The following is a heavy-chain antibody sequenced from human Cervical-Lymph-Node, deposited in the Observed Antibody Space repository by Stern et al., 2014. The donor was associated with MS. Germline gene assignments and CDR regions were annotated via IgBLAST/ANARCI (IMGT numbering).Heavy chain of an antibody. CDR3: ARDRVRGGNYLPAFDI. CDR1: GFTFSNFG. D-gene: IGHD1-26*01. Sequence: QVQLVESGGGVVQPGRSLRLSCAASGFTFSNFGMHWVRQAPGKGLEWVAVMWYDGRNKDYADSVKGRFTISRDNSKSTLYLQMNSLRAEDTALYYCARDRVRGGNYLPAFDIWGQGTMVTVSS. V-gene: IGHV3-33*01. J-gene: IGHJ3*02. CDR2: MWYDGRNK.